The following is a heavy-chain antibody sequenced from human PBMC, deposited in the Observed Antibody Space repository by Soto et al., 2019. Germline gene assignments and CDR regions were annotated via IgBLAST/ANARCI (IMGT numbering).Heavy chain of an antibody. J-gene: IGHJ5*02. CDR1: GGTFSSYA. D-gene: IGHD6-19*01. Sequence: ASVKVSCKASGGTFSSYAISWVRQAPGQELEWMGGIIPIFGTANYAQKFQGRVTITADESTSTAYMELRSLRSDDTAVYYCARGAVAGSGWFDPWGQGTLVTVSS. V-gene: IGHV1-69*13. CDR3: ARGAVAGSGWFDP. CDR2: IIPIFGTA.